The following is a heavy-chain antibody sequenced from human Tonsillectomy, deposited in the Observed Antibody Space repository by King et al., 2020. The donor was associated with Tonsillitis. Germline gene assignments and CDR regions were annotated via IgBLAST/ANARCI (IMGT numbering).Heavy chain of an antibody. CDR3: ANDLGYYDSSGDGVGRAFDI. J-gene: IGHJ3*02. V-gene: IGHV3-30*02. Sequence: VQLVESGGGVVQPGGSLRLSCAASGFTFNSYGMHWVRQAPGKGLEWVAFIRLDGSNKYYADSVKVRFTISRDNSKNTLYLQMHTLRPEDPAVFYCANDLGYYDSSGDGVGRAFDIWGQGTMVTVSS. CDR1: GFTFNSYG. D-gene: IGHD3-22*01. CDR2: IRLDGSNK.